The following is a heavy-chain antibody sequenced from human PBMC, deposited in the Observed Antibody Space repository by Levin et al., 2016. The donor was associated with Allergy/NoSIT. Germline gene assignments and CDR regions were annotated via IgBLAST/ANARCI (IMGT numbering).Heavy chain of an antibody. CDR3: ARGRYYGGNSGDAFDI. CDR2: IWYDGSNK. Sequence: GGSLRLSCAASGFTFSSYGMHWVRQAPGKGLEWVAVIWYDGSNKYYADSVKGRFTISRDNSKNTLYLQMNSLRAEDTAVYTCARGRYYGGNSGDAFDIWGQGTVVTVSS. V-gene: IGHV3-33*01. J-gene: IGHJ3*02. D-gene: IGHD4-23*01. CDR1: GFTFSSYG.